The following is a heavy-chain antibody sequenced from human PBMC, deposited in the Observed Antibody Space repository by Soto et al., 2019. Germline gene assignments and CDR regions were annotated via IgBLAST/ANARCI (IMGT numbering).Heavy chain of an antibody. V-gene: IGHV5-10-1*01. CDR3: ATYYYDSRSPFGR. CDR2: IDPSDSFT. D-gene: IGHD3-22*01. J-gene: IGHJ1*01. Sequence: GESLKISCEGSGYVFTTYWINWVRQTPGEGLEWMGRIDPSDSFTLYSPSFEGRVTMSADTSSNTAYLQWSSLEASDTATYYCATYYYDSRSPFGRWGPGTLVTVSS. CDR1: GYVFTTYW.